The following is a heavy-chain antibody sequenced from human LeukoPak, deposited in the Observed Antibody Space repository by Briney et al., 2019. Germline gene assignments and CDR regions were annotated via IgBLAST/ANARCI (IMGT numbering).Heavy chain of an antibody. CDR2: INHRGST. CDR3: ARFGYGSGSYYNWFDP. V-gene: IGHV4-34*01. Sequence: PSETLSLTCTVSGGSISSYYWSWIRQPPGKGLEWIGEINHRGSTNHNSSLKSRVTISVDTSKNQFSLKLSSVTAADTAVYYCARFGYGSGSYYNWFDPWGQGTLVTVSS. D-gene: IGHD3-10*01. J-gene: IGHJ5*02. CDR1: GGSISSYY.